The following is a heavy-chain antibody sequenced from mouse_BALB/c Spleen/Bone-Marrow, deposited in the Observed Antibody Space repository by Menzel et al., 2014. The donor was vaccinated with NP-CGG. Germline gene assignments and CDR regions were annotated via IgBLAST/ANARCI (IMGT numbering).Heavy chain of an antibody. J-gene: IGHJ3*01. Sequence: VKLVESGPGLVAPSQSLSITCTVSGFSLTSYGVHWVRQPPGKGLEWLGVIWAGGSIIYNSALMSRLSISKDNSKSXVFVKINSLQTDDAAMYYCASSYYGSSQFGCWGQGTLVTVSA. CDR3: ASSYYGSSQFGC. D-gene: IGHD1-1*01. V-gene: IGHV2-9*02. CDR2: IWAGGSI. CDR1: GFSLTSYG.